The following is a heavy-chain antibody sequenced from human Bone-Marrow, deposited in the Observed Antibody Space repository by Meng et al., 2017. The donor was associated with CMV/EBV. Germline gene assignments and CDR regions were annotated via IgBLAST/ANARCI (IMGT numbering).Heavy chain of an antibody. J-gene: IGHJ5*02. CDR1: GFTFITHW. V-gene: IGHV3-74*01. CDR2: MNSDGTSK. Sequence: GESLKIPCRAPGFTFITHWMHWVRQAPGKGLEWVSRMNSDGTSKFYADSVKGRFTISRNNADNTLFLQMSSLGVEDTGVYYCVRQPPGAAWFDPWGQGTLVTVSS. D-gene: IGHD7-27*01. CDR3: VRQPPGAAWFDP.